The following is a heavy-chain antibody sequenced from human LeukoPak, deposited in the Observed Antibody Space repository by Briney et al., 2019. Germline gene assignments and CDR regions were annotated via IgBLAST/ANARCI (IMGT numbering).Heavy chain of an antibody. CDR1: GFTFSSYG. Sequence: HPGGSLRLSCAASGFTFSSYGMHWVRQAPGKGLEWVAFIRYDGSNKYYADSVKGRFTISRDNSKNTLYLQMNSLRAEDTAVYYCARKEYGSGSYHQDYYYGMDVWGQGTTVTVSS. D-gene: IGHD3-10*01. CDR3: ARKEYGSGSYHQDYYYGMDV. V-gene: IGHV3-30*02. CDR2: IRYDGSNK. J-gene: IGHJ6*02.